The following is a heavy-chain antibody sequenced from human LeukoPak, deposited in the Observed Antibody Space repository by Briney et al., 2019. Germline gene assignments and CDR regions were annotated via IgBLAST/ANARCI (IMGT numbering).Heavy chain of an antibody. CDR2: IYHTGHT. V-gene: IGHV4-59*12. CDR3: ARGRGYDYVWGSYRKYYYGMDV. CDR1: GGSISGNY. J-gene: IGHJ6*02. Sequence: SETLSLTCTVSGGSISGNYWSWIRQPPGEGLEWIGYIYHTGHTHYNPSLKSRVTISVDTSKNQFSLKLSSVTAADTAVYYCARGRGYDYVWGSYRKYYYGMDVWGQGTTVTVSS. D-gene: IGHD3-16*02.